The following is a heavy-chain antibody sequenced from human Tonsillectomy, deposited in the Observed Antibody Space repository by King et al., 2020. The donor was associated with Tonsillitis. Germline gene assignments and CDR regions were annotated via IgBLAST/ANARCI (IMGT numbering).Heavy chain of an antibody. Sequence: VQLVESGGGVVQPGRSLRLSCAASGFPLSSYGMHWVRQAPGKGLECVAVIWYDGSKKFYADSVKGRFTMSRDNSNNMLYLQMNSLRAEDTAVYYCARAGITMLVVGSRLFDSGGQRTLVTVTS. J-gene: IGHJ4*02. V-gene: IGHV3-33*01. CDR3: ARAGITMLVVGSRLFDS. CDR2: IWYDGSKK. D-gene: IGHD3-22*01. CDR1: GFPLSSYG.